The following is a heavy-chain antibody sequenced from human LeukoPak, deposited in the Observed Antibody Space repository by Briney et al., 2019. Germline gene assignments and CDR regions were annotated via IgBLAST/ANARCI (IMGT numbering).Heavy chain of an antibody. CDR3: ARTPNRDGYSHIDF. D-gene: IGHD5-24*01. Sequence: GGSLRLSRAASGFTFTNHAMAWVRLAPGKGLEWVSTFSDSGASTYYADSVKGRFTISRDNSRNTMYLQMDSLRADDTGVYFCARTPNRDGYSHIDFWGQGALVTVSS. CDR2: FSDSGAST. CDR1: GFTFTNHA. V-gene: IGHV3-23*01. J-gene: IGHJ4*02.